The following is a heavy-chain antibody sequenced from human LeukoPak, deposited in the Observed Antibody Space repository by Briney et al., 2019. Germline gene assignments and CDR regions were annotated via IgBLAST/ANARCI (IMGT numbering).Heavy chain of an antibody. Sequence: PSETLSLTCTVSGGSISGSYWTWIRQSPGKGLEWIGYVHSSGTTNYNPSLKSRVTISVDTSKNQISLKLSSVTAADTAVYYCARGDGEYQLLNWFDPWGQGTLVTVSS. V-gene: IGHV4-59*12. CDR3: ARGDGEYQLLNWFDP. CDR2: VHSSGTT. D-gene: IGHD2-2*01. J-gene: IGHJ5*02. CDR1: GGSISGSY.